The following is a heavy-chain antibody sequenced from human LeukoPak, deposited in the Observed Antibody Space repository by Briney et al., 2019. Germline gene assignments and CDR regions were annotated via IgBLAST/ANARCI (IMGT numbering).Heavy chain of an antibody. CDR3: AKDEDSSSWYNYYYGMDV. Sequence: PGGSLRLSCAASGFTVSSYGMHWVRQAPGKGLEWVAVISYDGSNKYYADSVKGRFTISRDNSKNTLYLQMNSLRAEDTAVYYCAKDEDSSSWYNYYYGMDVWGQGTTVTVSS. CDR2: ISYDGSNK. D-gene: IGHD6-13*01. CDR1: GFTVSSYG. V-gene: IGHV3-30*18. J-gene: IGHJ6*02.